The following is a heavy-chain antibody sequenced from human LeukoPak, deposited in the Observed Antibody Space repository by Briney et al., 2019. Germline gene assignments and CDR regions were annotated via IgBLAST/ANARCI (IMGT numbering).Heavy chain of an antibody. V-gene: IGHV1-18*01. J-gene: IGHJ4*02. CDR2: ISAYNGNT. CDR1: GYTFTSYG. D-gene: IGHD3-22*01. Sequence: ASMKVSCKASGYTFTSYGISWVRQAPGQGLEWMGWISAYNGNTNYAQKLQGRVTMTTDTSTSTAYMELRSLRSDDTAVYYCARDNEYYYDSSGYFDYWGQGTLVTVSS. CDR3: ARDNEYYYDSSGYFDY.